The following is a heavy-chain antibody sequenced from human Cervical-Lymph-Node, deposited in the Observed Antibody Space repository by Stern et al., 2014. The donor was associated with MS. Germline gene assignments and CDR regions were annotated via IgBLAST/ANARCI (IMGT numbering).Heavy chain of an antibody. CDR1: GGTVSSHP. Sequence: DQLVESGAEVKNPGSSVKVSCKASGGTVSSHPISWVRQAPGQGLEWMGGISPIFGTPNYALKFQGRVTITADKSTSTAYLELNSLRSDDSAVYYCAREVTMVGFDPWGQGTLVTVSS. CDR2: ISPIFGTP. CDR3: AREVTMVGFDP. V-gene: IGHV1-69*06. D-gene: IGHD3-10*02. J-gene: IGHJ5*02.